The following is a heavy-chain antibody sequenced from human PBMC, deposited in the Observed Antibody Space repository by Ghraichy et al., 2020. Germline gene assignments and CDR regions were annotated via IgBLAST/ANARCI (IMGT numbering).Heavy chain of an antibody. CDR1: GFTFSSYA. J-gene: IGHJ4*02. CDR2: ISGSGGST. Sequence: GESLNISCAASGFTFSSYAMSWVRQAPGKGLEWVSAISGSGGSTYYADSVKGRFTISRDNSKNTLYLQMNSLRAEDTAVYYCAKNDRAAASTGGFDYWGQGTLVNVSS. CDR3: AKNDRAAASTGGFDY. V-gene: IGHV3-23*01. D-gene: IGHD6-13*01.